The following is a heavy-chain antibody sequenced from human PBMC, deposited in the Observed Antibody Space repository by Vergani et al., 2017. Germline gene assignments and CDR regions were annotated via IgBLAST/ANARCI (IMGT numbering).Heavy chain of an antibody. J-gene: IGHJ3*02. D-gene: IGHD1-26*01. CDR1: GFTFSSYE. V-gene: IGHV3-48*03. CDR2: ISSSGSTI. CDR3: AREGGCELPYYPSDAFDI. Sequence: EVQLVESGGGLVQPGGSLRLSCAASGFTFSSYEMNWVRQAPGKGLEWVSYISSSGSTIYYADSVKGRFTISRDNAKNSLYLQRNSRRAEDTAVYYCAREGGCELPYYPSDAFDIWGQGTMVTVSS.